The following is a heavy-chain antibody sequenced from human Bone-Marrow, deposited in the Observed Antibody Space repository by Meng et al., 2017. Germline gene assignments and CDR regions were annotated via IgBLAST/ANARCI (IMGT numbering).Heavy chain of an antibody. CDR1: GFTFSSYS. CDR3: ASHDYGDYDY. Sequence: GGSLRLSCAASGFTFSSYSMNWDRQAPGKGLEWVSSISSSSSYIYYADSVKGRFTISRDNAKNSLYLQMNSLRAEDTAVYYCASHDYGDYDYWGQGTLVTVAS. V-gene: IGHV3-21*01. CDR2: ISSSSSYI. D-gene: IGHD4-17*01. J-gene: IGHJ4*02.